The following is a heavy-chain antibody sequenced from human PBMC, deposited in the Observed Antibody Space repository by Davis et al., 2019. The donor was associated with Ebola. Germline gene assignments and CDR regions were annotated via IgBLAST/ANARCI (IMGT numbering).Heavy chain of an antibody. D-gene: IGHD6-19*01. V-gene: IGHV4-59*11. CDR3: ARGSSSGWYNRGFDP. CDR2: IYYSGST. CDR1: GGSISSHY. J-gene: IGHJ5*02. Sequence: PSETLSLTCTVSGGSISSHYWSWIRQPPGKGLEWIGYIYYSGSTNYNPSLKSRVTISVDTSKNQFSLKLSSVTAADTAVYYCARGSSSGWYNRGFDPWGQGTLVTVSS.